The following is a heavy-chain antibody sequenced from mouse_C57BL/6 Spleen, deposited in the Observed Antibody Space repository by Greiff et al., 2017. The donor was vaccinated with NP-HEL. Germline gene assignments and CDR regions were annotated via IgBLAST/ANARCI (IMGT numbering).Heavy chain of an antibody. Sequence: QVQLQQPGAELVRPGSSVKLSCKASGYTFTSYWMHWVKQRPIQGLEWIGNIDPSDSETHYNQKFKDKATLTVDKSSSTAYMQLSSLTSEDSAVYYCAREGLRSLTWYFDVWGTGTTVTVSS. D-gene: IGHD1-1*01. J-gene: IGHJ1*03. CDR2: IDPSDSET. CDR1: GYTFTSYW. CDR3: AREGLRSLTWYFDV. V-gene: IGHV1-52*01.